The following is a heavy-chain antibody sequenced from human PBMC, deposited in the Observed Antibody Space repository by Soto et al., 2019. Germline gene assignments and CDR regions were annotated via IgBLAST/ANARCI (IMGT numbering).Heavy chain of an antibody. CDR2: ISAYNGNT. Sequence: GASVTVSCKASLYTFTSYGISWVRPATGQGLEWMGWISAYNGNTNYAQKLQGRVTMTTDTSTSTAYMELRSLRSDDTAVYYCARATYCGGDCYPPGIYYYYGMDVWGQGTTVTVSS. CDR3: ARATYCGGDCYPPGIYYYYGMDV. V-gene: IGHV1-18*01. CDR1: LYTFTSYG. J-gene: IGHJ6*02. D-gene: IGHD2-21*02.